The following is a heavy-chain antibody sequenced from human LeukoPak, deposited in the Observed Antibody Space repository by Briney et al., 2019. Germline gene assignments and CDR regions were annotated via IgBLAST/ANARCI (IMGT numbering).Heavy chain of an antibody. V-gene: IGHV3-21*04. CDR2: ISSSSSYI. D-gene: IGHD3-22*01. J-gene: IGHJ3*02. CDR1: GFTFSSYS. Sequence: GGSLRLSCAASGFTFSSYSMNWVRQAPGKGLEWVSSISSSSSYIYYADSVKGRFTISRDNSKNTLYLQMNSLRAEDTAVYYCAKAYYYDSSGYYLRGAFDIWGQGTMVTVSS. CDR3: AKAYYYDSSGYYLRGAFDI.